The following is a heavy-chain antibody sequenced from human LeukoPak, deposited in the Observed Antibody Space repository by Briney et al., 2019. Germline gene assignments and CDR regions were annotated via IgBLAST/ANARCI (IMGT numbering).Heavy chain of an antibody. V-gene: IGHV1-2*02. CDR2: INPNSGGT. J-gene: IGHJ5*02. D-gene: IGHD6-13*01. CDR1: GYTFTGFY. Sequence: GPVKVSCKASGYTFTGFYMHWVRQAPGQGLEWMGWINPNSGGTNYAQKFQGRVTMTRDTSINTAYMELSSLRSDDPAVFYCARAHLIAAPGYNWFDPWGQGTLVTVSS. CDR3: ARAHLIAAPGYNWFDP.